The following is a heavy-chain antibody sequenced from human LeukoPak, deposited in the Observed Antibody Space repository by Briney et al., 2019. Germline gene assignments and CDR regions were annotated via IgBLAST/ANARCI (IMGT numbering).Heavy chain of an antibody. J-gene: IGHJ3*02. CDR1: GGSISSYY. Sequence: SETLSLTCTVSGGSISSYYWSWIRQPPGKGLEWIGYIYYSGSTNYNPSLKSRVTISVDTSKNQFSLKLSSVTAADTAVYYCARDHHDSDAFDIWGQGTMVTVSS. V-gene: IGHV4-59*01. D-gene: IGHD3-22*01. CDR2: IYYSGST. CDR3: ARDHHDSDAFDI.